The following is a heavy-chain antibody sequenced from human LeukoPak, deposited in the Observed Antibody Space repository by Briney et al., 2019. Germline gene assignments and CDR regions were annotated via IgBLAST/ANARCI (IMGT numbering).Heavy chain of an antibody. J-gene: IGHJ6*02. Sequence: GGSLRLSCAASGFTFSAFGMNWVRQAPGRGLEWVSTITNSGGSTYYVDSVKGRFTISRDNSKNTLYLQMNSLRAEDTAKYYCTKDYCGKFCSAVWGQGTTVTVSS. CDR2: ITNSGGST. V-gene: IGHV3-23*01. CDR1: GFTFSAFG. CDR3: TKDYCGKFCSAV. D-gene: IGHD3-9*01.